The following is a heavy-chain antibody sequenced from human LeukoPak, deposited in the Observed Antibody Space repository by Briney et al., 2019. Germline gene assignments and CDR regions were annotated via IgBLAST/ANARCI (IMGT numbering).Heavy chain of an antibody. CDR1: GFTFSSYG. Sequence: GGSLRLSYAASGFTFSSYGMHWVRQAPGKGLEWVAAISYDGSNNNYADSVKGRFTISRDNSKNTLYLQMNSLRAEDTAVYYCAKSPGSSFDYWGQGTLVTVSS. CDR2: ISYDGSNN. CDR3: AKSPGSSFDY. D-gene: IGHD1-26*01. J-gene: IGHJ4*02. V-gene: IGHV3-30*18.